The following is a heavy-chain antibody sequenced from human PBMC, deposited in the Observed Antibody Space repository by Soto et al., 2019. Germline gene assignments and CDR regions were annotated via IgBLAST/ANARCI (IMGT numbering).Heavy chain of an antibody. D-gene: IGHD6-13*01. J-gene: IGHJ4*02. Sequence: SETLSLTCTVSGGSISRGGYYWSWIRQHPGKGLEWIGYIYYSGSTYYNPSLKSRVTISVDTSKNQLSLKLSSVAAADTAVYYLARNNYAGYSSSWYTSAKNDYFDYWGQGTLVTVSS. CDR1: GGSISRGGYY. CDR3: ARNNYAGYSSSWYTSAKNDYFDY. V-gene: IGHV4-31*03. CDR2: IYYSGST.